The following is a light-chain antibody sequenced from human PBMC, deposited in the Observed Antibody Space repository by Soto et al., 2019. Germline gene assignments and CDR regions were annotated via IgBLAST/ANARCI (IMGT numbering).Light chain of an antibody. Sequence: DLQMPQSXSTRSASVVDRVTISGRPSQSISPCLAWYQQKPGKANTIMIQKAYSLHSGVTSRFSGSGSGTEFPLTISSMQPDDFVTYYCKQYSSYPLT. CDR3: KQYSSYPLT. CDR2: KAY. J-gene: IGKJ4*01. CDR1: QSISPC. V-gene: IGKV1-5*03.